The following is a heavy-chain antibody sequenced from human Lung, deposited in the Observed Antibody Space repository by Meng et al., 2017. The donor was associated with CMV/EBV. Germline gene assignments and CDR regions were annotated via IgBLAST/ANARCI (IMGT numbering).Heavy chain of an antibody. CDR1: GFTFEDYG. CDR2: INWNGGST. J-gene: IGHJ4*02. CDR3: ARDLIHWDMNGNPNRIDHFDY. V-gene: IGHV3-20*04. Sequence: SCAASGFTFEDYGMSWVRQGPGKGLEWGSGINWNGGSTGYADSVKGRFTISRDNAKNSLYLQMNSLRAEDTAIYYCARDLIHWDMNGNPNRIDHFDYWXPGKLV. D-gene: IGHD4-23*01.